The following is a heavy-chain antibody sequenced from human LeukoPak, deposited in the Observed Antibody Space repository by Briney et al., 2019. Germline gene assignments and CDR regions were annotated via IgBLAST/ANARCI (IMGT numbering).Heavy chain of an antibody. CDR3: ARDRWYAFDY. CDR2: ISANSGDT. J-gene: IGHJ4*02. Sequence: ASVKVSCKASGYTFTVNGISWMRQAPGQGLEWLGWISANSGDTNYAEQFQGRLTLATDTSTSAAYMELRSLRDDDTAVYYCARDRWYAFDYWGQGTLVTVSS. D-gene: IGHD6-13*01. CDR1: GYTFTVNG. V-gene: IGHV1-18*01.